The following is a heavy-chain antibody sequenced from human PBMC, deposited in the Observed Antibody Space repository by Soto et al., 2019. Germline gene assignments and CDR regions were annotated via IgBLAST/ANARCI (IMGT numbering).Heavy chain of an antibody. CDR1: GFPFSTYW. CDR3: ARVPYYFDRSTYYAYYLDF. CDR2: INQFGTEK. J-gene: IGHJ4*02. D-gene: IGHD3-22*01. Sequence: HPGGSLRLSCGASGFPFSTYWMNWVRLAPGKGLEWVANINQFGTEKYYVDSVKGRFTISRNNAKNSLYLQMNSLRAGDTAVYYCARVPYYFDRSTYYAYYLDFWGQGTLVTVSS. V-gene: IGHV3-7*03.